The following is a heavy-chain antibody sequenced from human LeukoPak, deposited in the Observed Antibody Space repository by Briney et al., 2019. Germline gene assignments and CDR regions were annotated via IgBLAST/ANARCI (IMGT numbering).Heavy chain of an antibody. D-gene: IGHD2-2*02. V-gene: IGHV1-69*04. CDR1: GGTFSSYA. CDR2: IIPILGIA. CDR3: ARDPYCSSTSCYKESRRAYYYYGMDV. J-gene: IGHJ6*02. Sequence: SVKVSCKASGGTFSSYAISWVRQAPGQGLEWMGRIIPILGIANYAQKFQGRVTITADKSTSTAYMELSSLRSEDTAVYYCARDPYCSSTSCYKESRRAYYYYGMDVWGQGTTVTVSS.